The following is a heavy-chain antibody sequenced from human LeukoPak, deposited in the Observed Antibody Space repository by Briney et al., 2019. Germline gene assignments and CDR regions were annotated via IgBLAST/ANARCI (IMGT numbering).Heavy chain of an antibody. D-gene: IGHD2-2*01. CDR2: IYYSGST. Sequence: SETLSLTCTVSGGSISSSSYYWGWIRQPPGKGLEWIGSIYYSGSTYYNPSLKSRVTISVDTSKNQFSLKLSSVTAADTAVYYCARRRSSTSSEGFDYWGQGTLVTVSS. CDR1: GGSISSSSYY. J-gene: IGHJ4*02. CDR3: ARRRSSTSSEGFDY. V-gene: IGHV4-39*01.